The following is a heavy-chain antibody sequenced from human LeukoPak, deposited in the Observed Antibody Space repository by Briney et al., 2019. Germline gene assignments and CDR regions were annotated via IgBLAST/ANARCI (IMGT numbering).Heavy chain of an antibody. V-gene: IGHV4-4*02. D-gene: IGHD1-26*01. CDR2: ISLTGQT. CDR1: GGSITSTNW. Sequence: SGTLSLTCGVSGGSITSTNWWSWARQSPGQGLEWIGEISLTGQTNYNPSLSGRVTMLLDESSNHLSLHLTSVTAADTATYYCSRESGAFCPFGYWDQETLVIVPS. J-gene: IGHJ4*02. CDR3: SRESGAFCPFGY.